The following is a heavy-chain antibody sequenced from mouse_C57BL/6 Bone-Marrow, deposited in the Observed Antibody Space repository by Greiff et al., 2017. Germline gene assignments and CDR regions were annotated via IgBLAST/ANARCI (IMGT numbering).Heavy chain of an antibody. D-gene: IGHD1-1*01. J-gene: IGHJ2*01. V-gene: IGHV1-59*01. CDR2: IDPSDSYT. CDR3: ARSYYYGREYYFDY. CDR1: GYTFTSYW. Sequence: QVQLQQPGAELVRPGTSVKLSCKASGYTFTSYWMHWVKQRPGQGLEWIGVIDPSDSYTNYNQKFKGKATLTVDTSSSTAYMQLSSLTSEDSAVXYCARSYYYGREYYFDYWGQGTTLTVSS.